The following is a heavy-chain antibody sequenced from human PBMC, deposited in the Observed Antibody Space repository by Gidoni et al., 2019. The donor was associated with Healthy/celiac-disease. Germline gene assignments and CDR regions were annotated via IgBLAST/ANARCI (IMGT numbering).Heavy chain of an antibody. CDR1: GFTFDDYS. D-gene: IGHD3-22*01. CDR2: ISWDGGST. CDR3: ATDYDSSGSTDY. Sequence: EVQLVESGGVVVQPGGSLRLPCAASGFTFDDYSMHWVRQAPGKGLEWVSLISWDGGSTYYADSVKGRFTISRDNSKNSLYLQMNSLRTEDTALYYCATDYDSSGSTDYWGQGTLVTVSS. V-gene: IGHV3-43*01. J-gene: IGHJ4*02.